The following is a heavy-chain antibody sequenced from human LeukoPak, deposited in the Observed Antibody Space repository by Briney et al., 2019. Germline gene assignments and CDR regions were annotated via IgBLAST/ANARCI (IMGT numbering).Heavy chain of an antibody. Sequence: SVKVSCKASGGTFSSYAISWVRQAPGQGLEWMGRIIPILGIANYAQKFQGRVTITADKSTNTAYMELSSLRSEDTAVYYCAASRLGYCSSTSCYALGYFDYWGQGTLVTVSS. J-gene: IGHJ4*02. CDR1: GGTFSSYA. CDR3: AASRLGYCSSTSCYALGYFDY. V-gene: IGHV1-69*04. D-gene: IGHD2-2*01. CDR2: IIPILGIA.